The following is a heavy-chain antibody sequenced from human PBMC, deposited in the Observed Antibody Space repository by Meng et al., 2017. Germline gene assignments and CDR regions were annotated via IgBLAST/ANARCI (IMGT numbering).Heavy chain of an antibody. CDR3: ARILSYYYDSSGIEYYFDY. V-gene: IGHV2-70*20. CDR2: IDWDDDK. Sequence: SGPTLVKPTQTLTLTCTFPGFSLSTSGMCVSWVRQPPGKALEWLALIDWDDDKYYSTSLKTRLTISKDTSKNQVVLTMTNMDPVDTATYYCARILSYYYDSSGIEYYFDYWGQGTLVTVSS. CDR1: GFSLSTSGMC. D-gene: IGHD3-22*01. J-gene: IGHJ4*02.